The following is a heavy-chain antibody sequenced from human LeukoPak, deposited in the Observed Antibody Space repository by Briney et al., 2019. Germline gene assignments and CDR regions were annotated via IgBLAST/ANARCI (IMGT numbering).Heavy chain of an antibody. CDR3: AKDLYYSGSGTYYNFRAGPMDV. CDR2: IGYDGNNK. Sequence: GTSLRLSCAASGFTFSSYGMRWVRQAPSKGLEWVGVIGYDGNNKYYADSVKGRFTISRDNSKSTLYLQMSSLRAEDTAVYYCAKDLYYSGSGTYYNFRAGPMDVWGKGTTVTVSS. V-gene: IGHV3-30*18. CDR1: GFTFSSYG. D-gene: IGHD3-10*01. J-gene: IGHJ6*03.